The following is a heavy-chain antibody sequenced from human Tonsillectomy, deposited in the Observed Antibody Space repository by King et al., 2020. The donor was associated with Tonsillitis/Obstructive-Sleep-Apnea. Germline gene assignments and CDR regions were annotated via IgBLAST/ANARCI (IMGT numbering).Heavy chain of an antibody. CDR3: AKTYARNWNDGRCFAY. CDR2: IRWNTGSI. J-gene: IGHJ4*02. CDR1: EFTFDDYA. V-gene: IGHV3-9*01. Sequence: VQLVESGGGLVQPGRSLRLSCAASEFTFDDYAMHWVRQAPGKGLEWVSGIRWNTGSIGYADSVKGRFTISRDNAKNSLYLQMNSLRAEDTALYYCAKTYARNWNDGRCFAYWGQGTLVTVSS. D-gene: IGHD1-1*01.